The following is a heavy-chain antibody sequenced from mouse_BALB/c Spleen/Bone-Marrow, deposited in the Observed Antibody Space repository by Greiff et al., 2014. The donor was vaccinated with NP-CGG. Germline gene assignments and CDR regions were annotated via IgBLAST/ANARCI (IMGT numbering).Heavy chain of an antibody. Sequence: EVKLQESGAELVKPGASVKLSCTASGFNIKNTYIHWVKQRPEQGLEWIGRIDPANVNTKCDPKFQGKATITADTSSNTAYLQLSSLTSEDTAVYYCATYYYGSSLFAYWGQGTLVTASA. D-gene: IGHD1-1*01. J-gene: IGHJ3*01. CDR2: IDPANVNT. V-gene: IGHV14-3*02. CDR1: GFNIKNTY. CDR3: ATYYYGSSLFAY.